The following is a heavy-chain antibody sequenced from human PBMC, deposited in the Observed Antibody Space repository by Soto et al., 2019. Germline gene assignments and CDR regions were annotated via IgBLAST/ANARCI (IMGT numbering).Heavy chain of an antibody. CDR1: GFTFSSYA. J-gene: IGHJ4*02. CDR3: AKGGDQLPKTETDY. V-gene: IGHV3-23*01. CDR2: ISGSGGST. D-gene: IGHD2-2*01. Sequence: PGGSLRLSCAASGFTFSSYAMSWVRQAPGKGLEWVSAISGSGGSTYYADSVKGRFTISRDNSKNTLYLQMNSLRAEDTAVYYCAKGGDQLPKTETDYWGQGTLVTVSS.